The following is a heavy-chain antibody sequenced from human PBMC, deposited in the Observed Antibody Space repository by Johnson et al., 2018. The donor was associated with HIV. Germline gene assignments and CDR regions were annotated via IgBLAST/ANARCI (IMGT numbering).Heavy chain of an antibody. D-gene: IGHD1-26*01. J-gene: IGHJ3*01. V-gene: IGHV3-72*01. CDR1: GFTFSDHY. Sequence: VQLVESGGGLVQPGGSLRLSCAASGFTFSDHYMDWVRQAPGKGLEWVGRTRNKANSYTTEYAASVKGRFTISRDDSKNSLYLQMNSLRAEDTAVYYCARDRVGATAFDVWGQGTLVTVSS. CDR2: TRNKANSYTT. CDR3: ARDRVGATAFDV.